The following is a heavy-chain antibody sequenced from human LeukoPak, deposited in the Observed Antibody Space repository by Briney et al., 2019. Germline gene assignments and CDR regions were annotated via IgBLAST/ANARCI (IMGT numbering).Heavy chain of an antibody. D-gene: IGHD1-26*01. CDR1: GFAFSSYS. V-gene: IGHV3-21*01. CDR3: ARDPYSGSYGNYYYYFMDV. J-gene: IGHJ6*03. CDR2: ISSSSSYI. Sequence: GGSLRLSCAASGFAFSSYSMNWVRQAPGKGLEWVSSISSSSSYIYYADSVKGRFTISRDNAKNSLYLQMNSLRAEDTAVYYCARDPYSGSYGNYYYYFMDVWGKGTTVTISS.